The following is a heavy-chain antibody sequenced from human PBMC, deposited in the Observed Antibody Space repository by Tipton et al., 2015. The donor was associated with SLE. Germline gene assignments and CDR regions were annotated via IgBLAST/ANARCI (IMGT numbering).Heavy chain of an antibody. CDR2: IFYTGST. Sequence: TLSLTCTVSEGSIRSTNYYWGWIRQPPGKGREWIGSIFYTGSTYYNPSLKSRVSFSIDTSKPQFSLRQNSVTAAGTAVYYCARRHYSGPVDCWGQGALFAVSS. D-gene: IGHD5-12*01. J-gene: IGHJ4*02. CDR1: EGSIRSTNYY. CDR3: ARRHYSGPVDC. V-gene: IGHV4-39*07.